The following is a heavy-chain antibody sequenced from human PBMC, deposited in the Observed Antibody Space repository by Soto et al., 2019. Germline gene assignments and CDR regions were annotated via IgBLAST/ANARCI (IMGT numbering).Heavy chain of an antibody. V-gene: IGHV1-18*01. Sequence: QVQLVQSGAEVKKPGASVKVSCKASGYTFTSYGISWVRQAPGQGLEWMGWISAYNGNTNYAQKLQGRVNMTTDTSTSKANMHLRSQRSDNTAVYYCARDVELLVGSRSSGASFDYWGQGTLVNVSS. CDR2: ISAYNGNT. J-gene: IGHJ4*02. CDR1: GYTFTSYG. CDR3: ARDVELLVGSRSSGASFDY. D-gene: IGHD6-6*01.